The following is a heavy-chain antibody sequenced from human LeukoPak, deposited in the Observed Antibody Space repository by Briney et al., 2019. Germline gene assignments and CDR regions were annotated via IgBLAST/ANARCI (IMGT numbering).Heavy chain of an antibody. CDR1: GFTFSSYW. V-gene: IGHV3-7*01. CDR3: ARDRGIAARRSYYYYMDV. D-gene: IGHD6-6*01. Sequence: GGSLRLSCAASGFTFSSYWMSWVRQAPGKGLELVSNIKQDGSEKYYVDSVKGRFTISRDNAKNSLYLQMNSLRAEDTAVYYCARDRGIAARRSYYYYMDVWGKGTTVTVSS. J-gene: IGHJ6*03. CDR2: IKQDGSEK.